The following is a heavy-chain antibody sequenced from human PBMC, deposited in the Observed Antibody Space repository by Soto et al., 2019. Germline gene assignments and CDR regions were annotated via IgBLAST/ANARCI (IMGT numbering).Heavy chain of an antibody. CDR3: ARHVYCSSTSCHVVEEDYYYYYMDV. V-gene: IGHV4-39*01. D-gene: IGHD2-2*01. Sequence: SETLSLTCTVSCGSISSSSYCWGWIRQPPGKGLEWIGRIYYSGSTYYNPYLKSRVTISVDTSKNQFSLKLSSVTAADTAVYYCARHVYCSSTSCHVVEEDYYYYYMDVWGKGTTVTVSS. CDR1: CGSISSSSYC. CDR2: IYYSGST. J-gene: IGHJ6*03.